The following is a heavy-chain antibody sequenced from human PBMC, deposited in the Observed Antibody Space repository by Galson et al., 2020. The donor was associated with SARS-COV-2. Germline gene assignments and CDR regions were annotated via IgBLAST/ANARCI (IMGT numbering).Heavy chain of an antibody. J-gene: IGHJ6*03. D-gene: IGHD1-1*01. CDR2: ISSADTYI. Sequence: GESLKISCAASGFAFSHYTMNWVRQAPGKGLEWVSSISSADTYIYYADSVKGRFSISRDNAKNSLFLQMNSLRAEDTALYYCARDGIEYSYYYMDVWGKGTTVTVSS. CDR3: ARDGIEYSYYYMDV. V-gene: IGHV3-21*04. CDR1: GFAFSHYT.